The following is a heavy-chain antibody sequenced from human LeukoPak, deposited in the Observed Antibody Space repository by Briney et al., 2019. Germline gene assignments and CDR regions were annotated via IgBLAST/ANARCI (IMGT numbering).Heavy chain of an antibody. Sequence: SETLSLTCAVYGESFSGNYWSWIRQPPGKGLEWIGEINPSGSTNYNPSLKSRVTMSVDTPKNQFSLKLSSVTAADTAVYYCARKPIVNSAWYYFDYWGQGTLVTVSS. CDR3: ARKPIVNSAWYYFDY. J-gene: IGHJ4*02. CDR1: GESFSGNY. V-gene: IGHV4-34*01. CDR2: INPSGST. D-gene: IGHD3-22*01.